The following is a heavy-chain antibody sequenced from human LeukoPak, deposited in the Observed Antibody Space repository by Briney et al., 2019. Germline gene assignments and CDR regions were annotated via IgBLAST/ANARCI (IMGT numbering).Heavy chain of an antibody. Sequence: GGSLRLSCAASGFTFSSYDMHWVRQATGKGLEWVSAIGTAGDTYYPGSVKGRFTISRENAKNSLYLQMNSLRAEDTAVYYCARDHQPHYYDSSGYYYGMDVWGQGTTVTVSS. CDR2: IGTAGDT. D-gene: IGHD3-22*01. J-gene: IGHJ6*02. CDR1: GFTFSSYD. CDR3: ARDHQPHYYDSSGYYYGMDV. V-gene: IGHV3-13*01.